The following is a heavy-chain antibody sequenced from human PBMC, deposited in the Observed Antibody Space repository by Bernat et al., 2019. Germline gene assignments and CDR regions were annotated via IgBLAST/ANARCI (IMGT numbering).Heavy chain of an antibody. CDR2: IYYSGST. V-gene: IGHV4-31*03. CDR1: GGSISSGGYY. CDR3: ARMVSYGYYYYYYGMDV. Sequence: QVQLQESGPGLVKPSQTLSLTCTVSGGSISSGGYYWSWIRQPPGKGLEWIGYIYYSGSTYYNPSLKSRVTISVDTSKNQFSLKLSSVTAADTAVYYCARMVSYGYYYYYYGMDVWGQGTTVTVSS. D-gene: IGHD5-18*01. J-gene: IGHJ6*02.